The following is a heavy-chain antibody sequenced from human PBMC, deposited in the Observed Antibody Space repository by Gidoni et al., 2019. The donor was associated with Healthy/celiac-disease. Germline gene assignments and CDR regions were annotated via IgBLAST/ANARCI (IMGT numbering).Heavy chain of an antibody. CDR3: AREVGATTSWYFDL. Sequence: QVQLQQWGAGLLKPSETLSLTCAVYGGSFSGYYWSWIRQPPGKGLEWIGEINHSGSTNYNPSLKGRVTISVDTSKNQFSLKLSSVTAADTAVYYCAREVGATTSWYFDLWGRGTLVTVSS. CDR2: INHSGST. D-gene: IGHD1-26*01. J-gene: IGHJ2*01. CDR1: GGSFSGYY. V-gene: IGHV4-34*01.